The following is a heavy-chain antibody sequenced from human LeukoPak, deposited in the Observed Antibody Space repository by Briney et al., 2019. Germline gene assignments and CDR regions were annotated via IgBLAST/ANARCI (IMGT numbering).Heavy chain of an antibody. V-gene: IGHV3-15*01. Sequence: GGSLRLSCAASGFTFSSYGMHWVRQAPGKGLEWVGRIKSKTDGGTTDYAAPVKGRFTISRDDSRNTLYLQMNSLKTEDTAVYYCTTAYSYGDYGDYWGQGTLVTVSS. D-gene: IGHD4-17*01. J-gene: IGHJ4*02. CDR2: IKSKTDGGTT. CDR1: GFTFSSYG. CDR3: TTAYSYGDYGDY.